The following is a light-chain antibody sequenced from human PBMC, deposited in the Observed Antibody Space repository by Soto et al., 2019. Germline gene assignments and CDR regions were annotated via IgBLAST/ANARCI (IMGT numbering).Light chain of an antibody. J-gene: IGKJ1*01. CDR2: AAS. Sequence: AIQMTQSPSSLAASVGYRVTITYRASQGIRNDLGWYQQKPGNAPKILIYAASSLQSGVPSRFRGSGSGTDFTLTISRLQPEDFATYYCLHDYNYPWTFGQGTKVDIK. CDR3: LHDYNYPWT. V-gene: IGKV1-6*01. CDR1: QGIRND.